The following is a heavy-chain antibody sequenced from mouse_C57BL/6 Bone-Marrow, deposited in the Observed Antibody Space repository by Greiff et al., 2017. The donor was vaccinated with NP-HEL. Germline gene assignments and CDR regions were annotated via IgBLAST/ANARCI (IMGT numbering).Heavy chain of an antibody. Sequence: VQLQQPGAELVMPGASVKLSCKASGYTFTSYWMHWVKQRPGQGLEWIGEIDPTDSYTNYNQKFKGKSTLTVDKSSSTAYMQLSSLTSEDSAIYYCAREGHYYGSSWWYFDVWGTGTTVTVSS. CDR3: AREGHYYGSSWWYFDV. J-gene: IGHJ1*03. CDR1: GYTFTSYW. CDR2: IDPTDSYT. D-gene: IGHD1-1*01. V-gene: IGHV1-69*01.